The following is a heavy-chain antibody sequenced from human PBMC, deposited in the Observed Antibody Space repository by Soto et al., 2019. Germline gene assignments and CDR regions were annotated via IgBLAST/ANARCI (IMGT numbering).Heavy chain of an antibody. V-gene: IGHV3-30*18. CDR1: GFTFSSYG. CDR3: AKDQGQFYYGMDV. Sequence: PGGSLRLSCAASGFTFSSYGMHWVRQAPGKGLEWVAVISYDGSNKYYADSVKGRFTISRDNSKNTLYLQMSSLRAEDTAVYYCAKDQGQFYYGMDVWGQGTTVTVSS. CDR2: ISYDGSNK. J-gene: IGHJ6*02.